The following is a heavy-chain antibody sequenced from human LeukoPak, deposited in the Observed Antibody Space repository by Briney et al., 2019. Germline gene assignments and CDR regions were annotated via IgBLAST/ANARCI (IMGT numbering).Heavy chain of an antibody. J-gene: IGHJ4*02. V-gene: IGHV3-64*01. Sequence: GGSLRLSCAASGFIFSSHVMQWVRQAPGKGLEYVSGISSSGTSTFYANSVKDRFTISRDNSKNTLYLQMGSLRPEHMGVYYCARGDPYHDGPTSMEYWGQGTVVTVSS. CDR2: ISSSGTST. D-gene: IGHD1-1*01. CDR1: GFIFSSHV. CDR3: ARGDPYHDGPTSMEY.